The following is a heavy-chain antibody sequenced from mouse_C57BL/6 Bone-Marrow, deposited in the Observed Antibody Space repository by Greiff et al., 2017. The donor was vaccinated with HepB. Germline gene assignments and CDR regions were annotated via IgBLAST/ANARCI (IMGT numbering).Heavy chain of an antibody. CDR2: INPSSGYT. J-gene: IGHJ4*01. V-gene: IGHV1-4*01. CDR3: ASSLYYAMDY. CDR1: GYTFTSYT. Sequence: VQLQQSGAELARPGASVKMSCKASGYTFTSYTMHWVKQRPGQGLEWIGYINPSSGYTKYNQKFKDKATLTADKSSSTAYMQLSSLTSEDSAVYYCASSLYYAMDYWGQGTSVTVSS. D-gene: IGHD6-2*01.